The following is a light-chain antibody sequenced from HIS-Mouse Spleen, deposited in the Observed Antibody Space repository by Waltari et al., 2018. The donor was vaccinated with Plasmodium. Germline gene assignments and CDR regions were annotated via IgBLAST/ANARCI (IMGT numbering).Light chain of an antibody. CDR3: SSYAGSNNLV. CDR2: EVS. Sequence: QSALTQPPSASGSPGQSVTIPCPGTSRDVGGYTYVPRYPHHPGKAPKLMFYEVSKRPSGVPDRFSGSKSGNTASLTVSGLQAEDEADYYCSSYAGSNNLVFGGGTKLTVL. V-gene: IGLV2-8*01. CDR1: SRDVGGYTY. J-gene: IGLJ2*01.